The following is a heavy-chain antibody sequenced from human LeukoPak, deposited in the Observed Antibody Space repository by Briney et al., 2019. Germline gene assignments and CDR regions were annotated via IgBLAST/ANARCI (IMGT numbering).Heavy chain of an antibody. CDR1: GGSFSGYY. Sequence: PSETLSLTCAVYGGSFSGYYWSWIRQPPEKGLEWIGEINHSGSTNYNPSLKSRVTISVDTSKNQFSLKLSSVTAADTAVYYCARGRVPAAVDYWGQGTLVTVSS. CDR3: ARGRVPAAVDY. CDR2: INHSGST. V-gene: IGHV4-34*01. D-gene: IGHD2-2*01. J-gene: IGHJ4*02.